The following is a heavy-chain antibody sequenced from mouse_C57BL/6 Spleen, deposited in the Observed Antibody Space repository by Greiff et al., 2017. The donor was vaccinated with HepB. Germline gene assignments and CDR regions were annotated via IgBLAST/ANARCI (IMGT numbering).Heavy chain of an antibody. CDR1: GYTFTSYW. CDR2: IDPSDSET. D-gene: IGHD2-3*01. Sequence: QVQLQQPGAELVRPGSSVKLSCKASGYTFTSYWMHWVKQRPIQGLEWIGNIDPSDSETHYNQKFKDKATLTVDKSSSTAYMQLSSLTSEDSAVYYCAREAGDGYYWFAYWGQGTLVTVSA. V-gene: IGHV1-52*01. J-gene: IGHJ3*01. CDR3: AREAGDGYYWFAY.